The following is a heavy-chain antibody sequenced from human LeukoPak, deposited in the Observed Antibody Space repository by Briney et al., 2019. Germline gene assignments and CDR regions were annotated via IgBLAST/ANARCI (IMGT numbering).Heavy chain of an antibody. J-gene: IGHJ4*02. CDR2: ISGSAVST. D-gene: IGHD6-19*01. CDR1: GFTFSNYA. Sequence: SGGSLRLSCEASGFTFSNYAVSWVRQAPGKGLEWVSAISGSAVSTYYADSVKGRFTISRDNSKNTLYLQMNSLRAEDTAVYYCAKGGYSSGWYEGYGGQGALVTVSS. V-gene: IGHV3-23*01. CDR3: AKGGYSSGWYEGY.